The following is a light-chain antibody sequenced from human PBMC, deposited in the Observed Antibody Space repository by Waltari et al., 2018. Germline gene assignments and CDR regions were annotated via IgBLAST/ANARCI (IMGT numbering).Light chain of an antibody. J-gene: IGKJ5*01. CDR1: QSVSSY. Sequence: EIVLTQSPATLSLSPGERATLSCRASQSVSSYLAWYQTKPGQAPRLLIYDASNRATGIPARFSGSGSGTDFTLTISSLEPEDFAVYYCQQRSNYFTFGQGTRLEIK. V-gene: IGKV3-11*01. CDR2: DAS. CDR3: QQRSNYFT.